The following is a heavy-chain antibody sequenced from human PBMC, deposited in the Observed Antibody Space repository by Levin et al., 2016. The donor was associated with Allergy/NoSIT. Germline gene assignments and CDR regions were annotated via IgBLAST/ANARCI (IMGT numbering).Heavy chain of an antibody. Sequence: GGSLRLSCKGSGYSFATYWIGWVRQMSGKGLEWMGRIYAGDSDTRYSPSFQGQVTISVDKSISTAFLEWSSLKASDTALYYCARRGTSVYFYSMDVWGKGTTVTVSS. D-gene: IGHD2-2*01. CDR1: GYSFATYW. CDR2: IYAGDSDT. J-gene: IGHJ6*03. CDR3: ARRGTSVYFYSMDV. V-gene: IGHV5-51*01.